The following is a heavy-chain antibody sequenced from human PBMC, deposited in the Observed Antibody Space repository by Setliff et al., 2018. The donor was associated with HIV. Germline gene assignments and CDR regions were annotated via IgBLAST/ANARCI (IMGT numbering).Heavy chain of an antibody. CDR3: ARTRSGGSSVYYYYYMDV. D-gene: IGHD2-15*01. J-gene: IGHJ6*03. Sequence: ASVKVSCKASGYTSTSYDINWVRQATGQGLEWMGWMNPDSGNTGSAQNFQGRLTITWNTSISTAYMELGSLGFDDTAVYFCARTRSGGSSVYYYYYMDVWGQGTEVTVSS. V-gene: IGHV1-8*01. CDR2: MNPDSGNT. CDR1: GYTSTSYD.